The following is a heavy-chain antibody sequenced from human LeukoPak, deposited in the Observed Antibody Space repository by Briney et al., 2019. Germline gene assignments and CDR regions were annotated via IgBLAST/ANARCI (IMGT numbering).Heavy chain of an antibody. D-gene: IGHD6-6*01. J-gene: IGHJ4*02. CDR2: ISYDGSNK. CDR1: GGSFSGYY. CDR3: ARDPFGRGARRFDY. Sequence: LSLTCAVYGGSFSGYYWSWVRQAPGKGLEWVAVISYDGSNKYYADSVKGRFTISRDNSKNTLYLQMNSLRAEDTAVYYCARDPFGRGARRFDYWGQGTLVTVSS. V-gene: IGHV3-30-3*01.